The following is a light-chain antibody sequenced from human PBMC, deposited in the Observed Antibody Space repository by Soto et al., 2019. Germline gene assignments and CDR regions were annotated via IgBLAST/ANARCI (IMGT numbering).Light chain of an antibody. CDR2: GAS. J-gene: IGKJ5*01. CDR1: QSVSSSY. V-gene: IGKV3-20*01. CDR3: QQYGSSPPSST. Sequence: EIVLTPSPGTLSLSPVERATLSCRASQSVSSSYLAWYQQKPGQAPRLLIYGASNRATDVPDRFSGRGSGTDFTLTISRLEPEDFAVYYCQQYGSSPPSSTFGQGTRLEIK.